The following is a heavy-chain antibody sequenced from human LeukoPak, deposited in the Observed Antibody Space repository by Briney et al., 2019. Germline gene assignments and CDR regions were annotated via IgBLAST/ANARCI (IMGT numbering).Heavy chain of an antibody. CDR2: TYYRSTWYN. V-gene: IGHV6-1*01. D-gene: IGHD2-21*02. CDR1: GDSVSSNSVT. J-gene: IGHJ5*02. Sequence: SQTLSLTCAISGDSVSSNSVTCNWIRQSPSRGLEWLGRTYYRSTWYNDYAVSVRGRITVNPDTSKNQFSLHLNSVTPEDTAVYYCARRLTQCDCFDPWGQGILVTVSS. CDR3: ARRLTQCDCFDP.